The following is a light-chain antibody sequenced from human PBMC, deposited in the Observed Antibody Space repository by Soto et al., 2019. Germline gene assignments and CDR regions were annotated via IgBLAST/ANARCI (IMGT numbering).Light chain of an antibody. V-gene: IGKV1-5*03. Sequence: DIQMTQSPSTLSGSVGDRVTITCRASQSISSWLAWYQQKPGKAPKLLIYKASSLESGVPSRFSGSGSGTDFTLTISSLQPDDFATYYCQQYSTSRTFGQGTKVDIK. CDR2: KAS. CDR1: QSISSW. CDR3: QQYSTSRT. J-gene: IGKJ1*01.